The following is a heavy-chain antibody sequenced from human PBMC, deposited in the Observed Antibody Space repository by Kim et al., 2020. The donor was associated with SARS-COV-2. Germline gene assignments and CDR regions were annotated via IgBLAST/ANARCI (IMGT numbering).Heavy chain of an antibody. D-gene: IGHD5-18*01. V-gene: IGHV3-7*01. CDR3: ARSGYTYGFDY. J-gene: IGHJ4*02. CDR2: K. Sequence: KYYVDSVKGRFTITRDDAKNSLYLQMNSLRAEDTAVYYCARSGYTYGFDYWGQGTLVTVSS.